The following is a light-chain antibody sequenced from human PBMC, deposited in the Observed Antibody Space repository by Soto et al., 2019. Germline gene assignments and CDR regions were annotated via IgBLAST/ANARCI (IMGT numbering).Light chain of an antibody. V-gene: IGLV2-8*01. CDR1: SSDVGGYNY. Sequence: QSVLTQPPSVSGAPGQRVTISCIGTSSDVGGYNYVSWYQQHPGKAPKLMIYEVSKRPSGVPDRFSGSKSGNTASLTVSGLQAEDEADYYCSSYAGSNIYVFGTGTKVTGL. J-gene: IGLJ1*01. CDR3: SSYAGSNIYV. CDR2: EVS.